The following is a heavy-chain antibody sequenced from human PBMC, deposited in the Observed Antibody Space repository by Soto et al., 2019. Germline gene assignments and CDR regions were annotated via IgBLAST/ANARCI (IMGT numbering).Heavy chain of an antibody. Sequence: SETLSLTCTVSGGSISSYYWRWIRQPPGKGLEWIGYIYYSRSTNYNPSLKSRVTISVDTFKNQFSLKLSSVTAADTAVYYCARDLVLLELQNYYYCSMDVRGQGTTVTRSS. V-gene: IGHV4-59*01. J-gene: IGHJ6*02. CDR3: ARDLVLLELQNYYYCSMDV. CDR1: GGSISSYY. CDR2: IYYSRST. D-gene: IGHD1-7*01.